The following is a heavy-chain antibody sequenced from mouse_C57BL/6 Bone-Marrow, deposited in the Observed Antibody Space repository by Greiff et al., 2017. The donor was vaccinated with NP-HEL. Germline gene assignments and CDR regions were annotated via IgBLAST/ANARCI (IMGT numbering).Heavy chain of an antibody. CDR1: GFTFSSYA. J-gene: IGHJ2*01. Sequence: EVKLMESGGGLVKPGGSLKLSCAASGFTFSSYAMSWVRQTPEKRLEWVATISDGGSYTYYPDNVKGRFTITRDNAKNNLYLQLSHLKSEDTAMYYCARDQGLLSFDDWGQGTTLTVSS. CDR3: ARDQGLLSFDD. V-gene: IGHV5-4*01. D-gene: IGHD2-10*01. CDR2: ISDGGSYT.